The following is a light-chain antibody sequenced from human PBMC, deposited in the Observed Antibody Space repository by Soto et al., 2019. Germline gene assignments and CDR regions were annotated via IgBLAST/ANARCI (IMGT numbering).Light chain of an antibody. V-gene: IGKV3-20*01. CDR3: QQYGGSPRT. J-gene: IGKJ1*01. CDR2: GAS. Sequence: EIVLTQSPGTLSLSPGERATLSCRASQSISSSYLTWYQQKPGQAPRLLMYGASSRATGIPDRFSGSGSGTDFTLTIRSLEPEDFAVYYCQQYGGSPRTFGQGTKVESK. CDR1: QSISSSY.